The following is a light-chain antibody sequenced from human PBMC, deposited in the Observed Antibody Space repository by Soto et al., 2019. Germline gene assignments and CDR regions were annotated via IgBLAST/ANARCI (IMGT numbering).Light chain of an antibody. V-gene: IGKV3-15*01. CDR3: QQYKNWPPVT. CDR1: QSVNTN. CDR2: GAS. Sequence: ETVMTQSPATLSVYLGERATLSCRASQSVNTNLAWYQQKPGQAPRLLIYGASIRATGVPARFSGSGSGTDFTLTISSLQPEDFAVYFCQQYKNWPPVTFGGGTKVDIK. J-gene: IGKJ4*01.